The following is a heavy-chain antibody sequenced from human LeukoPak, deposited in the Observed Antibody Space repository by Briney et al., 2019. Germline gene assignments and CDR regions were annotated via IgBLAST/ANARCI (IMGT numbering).Heavy chain of an antibody. V-gene: IGHV3-21*01. D-gene: IGHD3-10*01. Sequence: PGGSLRLSCAASGFTFSAYNMNWLRQAPGKGLEWVSSISSSGTSIYYAASSKGRFTISRDNAKNSLYLQMNSLRAEDTTVYYCARHTRPYYSSGSYGLDVWGQGTTVIVSS. CDR2: ISSSGTSI. J-gene: IGHJ6*02. CDR3: ARHTRPYYSSGSYGLDV. CDR1: GFTFSAYN.